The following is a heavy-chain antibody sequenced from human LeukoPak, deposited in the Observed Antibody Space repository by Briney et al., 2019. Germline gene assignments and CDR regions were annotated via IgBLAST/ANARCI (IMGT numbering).Heavy chain of an antibody. CDR3: ARGFPPRRNYYYYMDV. CDR2: IYHSGNT. Sequence: PSETLSLTCTVSGYSISSGYYWGWIRQPPGKGLEWIANIYHSGNTYYNPSLKSRVTISVDTSKNQFSLKLSSVTAADTAVYYCARGFPPRRNYYYYMDVWGKGTTVTVSS. V-gene: IGHV4-38-2*02. D-gene: IGHD2/OR15-2a*01. CDR1: GYSISSGYY. J-gene: IGHJ6*03.